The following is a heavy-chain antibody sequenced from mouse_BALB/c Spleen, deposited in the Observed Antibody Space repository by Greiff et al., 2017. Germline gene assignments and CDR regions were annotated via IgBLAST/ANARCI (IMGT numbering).Heavy chain of an antibody. CDR3: TRRYGSSYDWYFDV. CDR2: IYPGNSDT. V-gene: IGHV1-5*01. Sequence: EVQLQQSGTVLARPGASVKMSCKASGYSFTSYWTHWVKQRPGQGLEWIGAIYPGNSDTSYNQKFKGKAKLTAVTSASTAYMELSSLTNEDSAVYYCTRRYGSSYDWYFDVWGAGTTVTVSS. D-gene: IGHD1-1*01. J-gene: IGHJ1*01. CDR1: GYSFTSYW.